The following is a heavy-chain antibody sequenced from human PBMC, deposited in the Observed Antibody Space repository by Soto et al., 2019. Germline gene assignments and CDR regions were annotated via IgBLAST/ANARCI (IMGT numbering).Heavy chain of an antibody. J-gene: IGHJ4*02. CDR2: ISASGYNT. V-gene: IGHV3-23*01. CDR3: AKETLSTSYPDC. Sequence: GGSLRLSCAASGFTFSSYAMSWVRQAPGKGLEWVSAISASGYNTYYADSVKGRFTISRDNSKGTLYLEMNSLGAEDTAVCYCAKETLSTSYPDCWGQGTLVTVSS. D-gene: IGHD3-16*01. CDR1: GFTFSSYA.